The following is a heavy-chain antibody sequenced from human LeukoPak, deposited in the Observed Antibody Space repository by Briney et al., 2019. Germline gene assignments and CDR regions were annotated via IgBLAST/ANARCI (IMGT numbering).Heavy chain of an antibody. Sequence: GGSLRLSCAASGFTFSSYSMNWVRQAPGKGLEWVSSISSSSDYIYYADSVKGRFTISRDNSKNTLYLHMNSLRAEDSAVYYCATDTQPAIATMVTTFPNDIWGQGTMVTVSS. CDR1: GFTFSSYS. CDR2: ISSSSDYI. V-gene: IGHV3-21*01. CDR3: ATDTQPAIATMVTTFPNDI. D-gene: IGHD4/OR15-4a*01. J-gene: IGHJ3*02.